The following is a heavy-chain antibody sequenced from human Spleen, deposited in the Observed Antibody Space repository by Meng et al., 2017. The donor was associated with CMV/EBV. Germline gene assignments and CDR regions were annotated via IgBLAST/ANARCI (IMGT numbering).Heavy chain of an antibody. CDR3: AKDTLAGVWQYYGMDV. CDR1: GVTFSSYE. CDR2: IKYDGSSI. J-gene: IGHJ6*02. Sequence: GESLKISCVASGVTFSSYEMNWVRQAPGKGLEWVAFIKYDGSSIYYVDSVKGRFTISRDNSKNTMYLQMNSLGPEDTAVYYCAKDTLAGVWQYYGMDVWGQGTTVTVSS. D-gene: IGHD2-8*01. V-gene: IGHV3-30*02.